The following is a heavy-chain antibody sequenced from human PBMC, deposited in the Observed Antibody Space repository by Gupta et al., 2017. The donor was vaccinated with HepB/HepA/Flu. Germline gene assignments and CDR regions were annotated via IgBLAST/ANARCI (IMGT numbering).Heavy chain of an antibody. CDR2: ISSSGGTI. CDR1: GLTLSDYY. Sequence: QVQLVESGGGLVKPGGSLRLSCAASGLTLSDYYMSWIRQPPGKGLEYVSYISSSGGTIYYADSVKGRFTISRDNAKNSLHLKMTSLRAEDTAVYYCATRRDYFDYWGQGTLVTVSS. J-gene: IGHJ4*02. V-gene: IGHV3-11*04. CDR3: ATRRDYFDY.